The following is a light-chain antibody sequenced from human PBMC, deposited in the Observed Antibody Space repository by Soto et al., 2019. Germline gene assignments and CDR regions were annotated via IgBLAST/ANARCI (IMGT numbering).Light chain of an antibody. CDR2: GAS. Sequence: EIVMTQSPASLSVSPGDGATLSCRASQSVASNVAWYQQKPGQGPRLLIHGASTRAVGVPARFSGSGSGTDFTLTISSLQSEDFAVYYCQQYHNWPPQYTFGQRTKLQIK. J-gene: IGKJ2*01. V-gene: IGKV3-15*01. CDR3: QQYHNWPPQYT. CDR1: QSVASN.